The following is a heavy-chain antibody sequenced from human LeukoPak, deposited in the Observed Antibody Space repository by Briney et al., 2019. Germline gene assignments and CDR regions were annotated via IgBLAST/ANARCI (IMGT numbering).Heavy chain of an antibody. J-gene: IGHJ5*02. CDR2: INHSGST. CDR1: GGSFSAYY. V-gene: IGHV4-34*01. D-gene: IGHD5-18*01. CDR3: ARGNSGYSYPHGFDP. Sequence: SETLSLTCAVYGGSFSAYYWSWIRQPPGKGLEWIGEINHSGSTKYNPSLNSRVTISVDMSKNQFSLKVRSVTAADTAVYYCARGNSGYSYPHGFDPWGQGTLVTVSS.